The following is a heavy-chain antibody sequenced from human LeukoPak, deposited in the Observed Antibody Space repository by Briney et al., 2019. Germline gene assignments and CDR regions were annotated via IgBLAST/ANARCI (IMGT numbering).Heavy chain of an antibody. CDR3: ARERGDYVWGSYRSFDY. J-gene: IGHJ4*02. CDR1: GGSFSGYY. Sequence: SETLSLTCAVYGGSFSGYYWSWIRQPPGKGLEWIGEINHSGSTNYNPSLKSRVTISVDASKNQFSLKLSSVTAADTAVYYCARERGDYVWGSYRSFDYWGQGTLVTVSS. CDR2: INHSGST. V-gene: IGHV4-34*01. D-gene: IGHD3-16*02.